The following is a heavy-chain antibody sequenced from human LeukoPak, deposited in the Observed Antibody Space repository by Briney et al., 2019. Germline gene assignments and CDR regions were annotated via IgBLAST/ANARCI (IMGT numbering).Heavy chain of an antibody. D-gene: IGHD6-6*01. Sequence: GGSLRLSCAASGFTFSRYTMNWVRQSPGKGLEWVSSISSSGYYIYYADSVKGRFTISRDNAKNSLYLQMNSLRAEDTAVYYCARDLVSRSNYWGQGTPVAVSS. CDR1: GFTFSRYT. CDR2: ISSSGYYI. J-gene: IGHJ4*02. CDR3: ARDLVSRSNY. V-gene: IGHV3-21*01.